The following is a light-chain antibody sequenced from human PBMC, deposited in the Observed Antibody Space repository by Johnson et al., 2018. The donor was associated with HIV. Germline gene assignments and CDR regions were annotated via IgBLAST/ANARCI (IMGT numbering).Light chain of an antibody. CDR2: DNN. Sequence: QSVLTQPASVSAAPGQTVTISCSGSSSNIGNNYVSWYQQLPGTAPKLLIYDNNKRPSGIPDRFSGSKSGTSATLGITGLQTGDEADYYCGTWDISLSAGVFGPGTKVSVL. V-gene: IGLV1-51*01. CDR3: GTWDISLSAGV. J-gene: IGLJ1*01. CDR1: SSNIGNNY.